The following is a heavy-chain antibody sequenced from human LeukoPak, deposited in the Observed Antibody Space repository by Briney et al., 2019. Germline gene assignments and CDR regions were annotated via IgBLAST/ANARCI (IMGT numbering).Heavy chain of an antibody. J-gene: IGHJ3*02. Sequence: GESLKISCKGSGYSFTSYWIGWVRQMPGEGLEWMGIIYPGDSDTRYSPSFQGQVIISADKSISTTYLQWSSLKASDTAMYYCASRISPPGAFDIWGQGTMVTVSS. CDR1: GYSFTSYW. CDR2: IYPGDSDT. CDR3: ASRISPPGAFDI. V-gene: IGHV5-51*01.